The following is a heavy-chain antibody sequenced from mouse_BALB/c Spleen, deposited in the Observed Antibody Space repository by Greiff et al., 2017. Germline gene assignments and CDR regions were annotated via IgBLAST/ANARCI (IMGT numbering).Heavy chain of an antibody. CDR2: IDPANGNT. CDR1: GFNIKDPY. D-gene: IGHD6-1*01. V-gene: IGHV14-3*02. J-gene: IGHJ4*01. CDR3: ALLPYYAMDY. Sequence: VQLQHSGAELVKPGASVKLSCTASGFNIKDPYMHWVKQRPEQGLEWIGWIDPANGNTKYDPKFQGKATITADTSSNTAYLQLSSLTSEDTAVYYCALLPYYAMDYWGQGTTVTVAS.